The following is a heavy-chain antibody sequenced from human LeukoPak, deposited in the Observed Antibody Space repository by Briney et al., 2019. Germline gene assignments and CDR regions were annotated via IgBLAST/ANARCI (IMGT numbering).Heavy chain of an antibody. D-gene: IGHD3-16*01. CDR3: AKDDAWGHYKD. CDR2: ISPSGGIT. Sequence: QPWGSLRLSCTTSGFNFGDYAMTWVRQAPGKGLEWVSGISPSGGITYYTDSVRGRFTISRDNSKNTVSLQMNSLRGEDTAVYYCAKDDAWGHYKDWGQGTLVTVSS. CDR1: GFNFGDYA. J-gene: IGHJ1*01. V-gene: IGHV3-23*01.